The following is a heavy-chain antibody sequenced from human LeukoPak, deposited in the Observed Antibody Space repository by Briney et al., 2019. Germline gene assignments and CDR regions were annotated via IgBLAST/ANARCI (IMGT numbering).Heavy chain of an antibody. Sequence: GGFLRLSCTVSGFTFSSYWMSWVRQAPGEGLEWVANINQGGSDKSYVDSVKGRFTVSRDNAKNSLYLQVNSLRAEDTAVYYCARLNYDFWSGVWEGYYMDVWGKGTTVTVSS. CDR3: ARLNYDFWSGVWEGYYMDV. CDR1: GFTFSSYW. CDR2: INQGGSDK. V-gene: IGHV3-7*01. D-gene: IGHD3-3*01. J-gene: IGHJ6*03.